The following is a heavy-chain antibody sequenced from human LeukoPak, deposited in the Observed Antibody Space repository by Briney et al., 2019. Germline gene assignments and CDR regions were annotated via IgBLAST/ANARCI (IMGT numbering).Heavy chain of an antibody. J-gene: IGHJ4*02. CDR1: GGSFSGYY. D-gene: IGHD3-10*01. CDR3: ARKYRRLSYYDY. V-gene: IGHV4-34*01. Sequence: KSSETLSLTCAVYGGSFSGYYWSWIRQPPGKGLEWIGSIYYSGNTYYNPSLKSRVTISVDTSTNQFSLNLTSVTAADTAVYYCARKYRRLSYYDYWGQGTLVTVSS. CDR2: IYYSGNT.